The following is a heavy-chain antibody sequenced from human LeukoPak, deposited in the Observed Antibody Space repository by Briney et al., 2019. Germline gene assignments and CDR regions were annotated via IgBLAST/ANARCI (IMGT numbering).Heavy chain of an antibody. D-gene: IGHD3-16*01. CDR3: ARGLGRGTKVYYMDV. CDR2: INHSGST. J-gene: IGHJ6*03. V-gene: IGHV4-34*01. Sequence: SETLSLTCAVYGGSFSGYYWSWIRQPPGKGLEWIGEINHSGSTNYNPSLKSRVTISVDTSKNQFSLKLSSVTAADTAVYYCARGLGRGTKVYYMDVWGKGTTVTVSS. CDR1: GGSFSGYY.